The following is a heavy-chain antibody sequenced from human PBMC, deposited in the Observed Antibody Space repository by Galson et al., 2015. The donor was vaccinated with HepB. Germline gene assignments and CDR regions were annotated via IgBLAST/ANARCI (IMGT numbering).Heavy chain of an antibody. V-gene: IGHV1-8*01. D-gene: IGHD2-2*01. J-gene: IGHJ5*02. CDR1: GYTFTSYD. CDR3: ARVVVPAATNWFDP. CDR2: MNPNSGNT. Sequence: SVKVSCKASGYTFTSYDINWVRQATGQGLEWMGWMNPNSGNTGYAQKFQGRVTMTRNTSISTAYMELSSLRSEDTAVYYCARVVVPAATNWFDPWGQGTLVTVSS.